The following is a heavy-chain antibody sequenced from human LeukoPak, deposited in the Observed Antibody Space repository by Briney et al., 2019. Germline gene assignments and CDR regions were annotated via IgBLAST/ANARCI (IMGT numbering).Heavy chain of an antibody. CDR3: ASHVRYSVLRYFDWSTDAFDI. V-gene: IGHV4-59*08. D-gene: IGHD3-9*01. CDR2: IYYSGST. CDR1: GGSISSYY. J-gene: IGHJ3*02. Sequence: PSETLSLTCTVSGGSISSYYWSWIRQPPGKGLEWIGYIYYSGSTNYNPSLKSRVTISVDTSKNQFSLKLSSVTAADTAVYYCASHVRYSVLRYFDWSTDAFDIWGQGTMVTVSS.